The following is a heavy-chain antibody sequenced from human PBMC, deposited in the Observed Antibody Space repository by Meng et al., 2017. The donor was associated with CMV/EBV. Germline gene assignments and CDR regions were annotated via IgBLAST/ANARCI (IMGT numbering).Heavy chain of an antibody. J-gene: IGHJ6*02. Sequence: GESLKISCAASGFTFSTYEMNWVRQAPGKGLEWVANIKQDGSEKYYVDSVKGRFTISRDNAKNSLYLQMNNLRAEDTAVYYCARGDVPAPLFPYYYGMDVWGQGTTVTVSS. CDR2: IKQDGSEK. CDR1: GFTFSTYE. V-gene: IGHV3-7*01. D-gene: IGHD2-2*01. CDR3: ARGDVPAPLFPYYYGMDV.